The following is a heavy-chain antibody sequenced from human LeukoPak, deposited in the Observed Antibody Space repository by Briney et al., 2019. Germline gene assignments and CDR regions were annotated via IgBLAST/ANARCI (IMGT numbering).Heavy chain of an antibody. CDR1: GFTFSRYW. D-gene: IGHD6-13*01. Sequence: PGGSLRLSCAASGFTFSRYWMHWVRQAPGKGLVWLSRINTEGGSTNYADSVKGRFTISRDNPKNTLYLQLNSVRDDDTAVYYCARGAAPDLYYFDYWAQGALVTVSS. V-gene: IGHV3-74*01. CDR2: INTEGGST. J-gene: IGHJ4*02. CDR3: ARGAAPDLYYFDY.